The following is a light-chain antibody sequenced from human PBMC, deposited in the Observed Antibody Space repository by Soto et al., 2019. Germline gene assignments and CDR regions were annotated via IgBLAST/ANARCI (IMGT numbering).Light chain of an antibody. V-gene: IGLV2-14*01. Sequence: SVLTQPASVSGSPGQSITISCTGTSGDVGAYNYVSWHQQHPGKAPKLMIYEVTNRPSGVSNRFSGSKSGNTASLTISGLQAEDEADYYCSSYTSSTTPIYVFGTGTKVTV. CDR2: EVT. CDR3: SSYTSSTTPIYV. CDR1: SGDVGAYNY. J-gene: IGLJ1*01.